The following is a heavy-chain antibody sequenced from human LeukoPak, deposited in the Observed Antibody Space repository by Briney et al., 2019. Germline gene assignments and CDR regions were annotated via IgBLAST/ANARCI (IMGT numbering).Heavy chain of an antibody. Sequence: ASVKVSCKASGYIFSTYGMHWVRQAPGQGLEWMGWFNTGNGHTEYSQNFQDRVTITRDTSAITVYMELSSLKSEDTAIYYCASTYYDILTGRRTELKFDPWGQGTLVTVSS. J-gene: IGHJ5*02. CDR2: FNTGNGHT. CDR1: GYIFSTYG. V-gene: IGHV1-3*04. CDR3: ASTYYDILTGRRTELKFDP. D-gene: IGHD3-9*01.